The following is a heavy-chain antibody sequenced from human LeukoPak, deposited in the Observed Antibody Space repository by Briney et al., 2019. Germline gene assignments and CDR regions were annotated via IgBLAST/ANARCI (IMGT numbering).Heavy chain of an antibody. D-gene: IGHD5-24*01. CDR3: ARRSRDGWYFDY. CDR1: GFTFSSYG. CDR2: ISYDGSNK. J-gene: IGHJ4*02. V-gene: IGHV3-30*03. Sequence: PGGSLRLSCAASGFTFSSYGMHWVRQAPGKGLEWVAVISYDGSNKYYTDSVKGRFTISRDNSKNTLYLQMNSLRTEDTAVYYCARRSRDGWYFDYWGQGTLVTVSS.